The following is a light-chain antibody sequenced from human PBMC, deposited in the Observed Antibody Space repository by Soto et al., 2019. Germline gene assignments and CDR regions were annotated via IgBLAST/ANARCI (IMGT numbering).Light chain of an antibody. V-gene: IGKV3-15*01. Sequence: EILMTQSPATLSVSPGERATLSCRASQSVRSNLAWYQQKPGQAPRLLIFGATTRATGMPARFSGSGSGTEFTLTISSLQPDDFATYYCQQYNSHSETFGQGTKVDIK. CDR1: QSVRSN. CDR2: GAT. CDR3: QQYNSHSET. J-gene: IGKJ1*01.